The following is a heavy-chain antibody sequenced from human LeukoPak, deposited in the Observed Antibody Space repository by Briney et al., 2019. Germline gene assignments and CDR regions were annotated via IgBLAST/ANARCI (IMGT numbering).Heavy chain of an antibody. CDR1: GGPFSGYF. V-gene: IGHV4-34*01. Sequence: SETLSLTCAVSGGPFSGYFWSWIRQSSGMGLEWIGEIHNSGTTNYNPSLNSRVTISEDTSKNQFYLNLSSVTAADTAVYYCARRYYYNLGSFPFDFWAREPWSPSPQ. D-gene: IGHD3-10*01. J-gene: IGHJ4*02. CDR2: IHNSGTT. CDR3: ARRYYYNLGSFPFDF.